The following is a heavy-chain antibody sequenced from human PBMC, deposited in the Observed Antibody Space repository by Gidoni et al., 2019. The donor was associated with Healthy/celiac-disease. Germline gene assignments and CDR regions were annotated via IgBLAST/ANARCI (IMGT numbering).Heavy chain of an antibody. J-gene: IGHJ4*02. CDR1: GGSISSYY. Sequence: QVQLQASGPGLVKPSETLSLTCTASGGSISSYYWSWIRQPPGKGLEWIGYIYYSGSTNYNPSLKSRVTISVDTSKNQFSLKRSSVTAADTAVYYCAGGPPHYGSGMSYFDYWGQGTLVTVSS. V-gene: IGHV4-59*01. D-gene: IGHD3-10*01. CDR3: AGGPPHYGSGMSYFDY. CDR2: IYYSGST.